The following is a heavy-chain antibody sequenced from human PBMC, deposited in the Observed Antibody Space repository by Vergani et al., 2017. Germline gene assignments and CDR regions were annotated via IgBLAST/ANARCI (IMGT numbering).Heavy chain of an antibody. J-gene: IGHJ5*02. CDR2: MNGDGDTI. V-gene: IGHV3-74*01. D-gene: IGHD3-3*01. Sequence: EVELVESGGGLVQPGGSLRLSCAASGFTFNEYWMHWARQAPGKGLVWVSGMNGDGDTISYADSVKGRFTISRDNAKNTLFLQMNSLRAEDTAVYYCGRARKXLFGVVLESWFDPWGQGTLVTVSS. CDR3: GRARKXLFGVVLESWFDP. CDR1: GFTFNEYW.